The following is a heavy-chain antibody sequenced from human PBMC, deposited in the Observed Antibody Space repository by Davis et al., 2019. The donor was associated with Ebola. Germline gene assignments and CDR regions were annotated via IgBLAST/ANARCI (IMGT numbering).Heavy chain of an antibody. CDR2: INPSGGST. J-gene: IGHJ6*02. CDR3: ARDIAIRFSTYYYYYGMDV. D-gene: IGHD3-3*01. Sequence: ASVKVSCKASGYTFTSYYMHWVRQAPGQGLEWMGIINPSGGSTSYAQKFQGRVTMTRDTSTSTVYMELSSLRSEDTAVYYCARDIAIRFSTYYYYYGMDVWGQGTTVTVSS. V-gene: IGHV1-46*01. CDR1: GYTFTSYY.